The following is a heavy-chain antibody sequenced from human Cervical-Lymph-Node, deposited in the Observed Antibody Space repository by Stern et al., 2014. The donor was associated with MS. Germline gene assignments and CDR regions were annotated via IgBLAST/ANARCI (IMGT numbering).Heavy chain of an antibody. CDR1: GCSISSYY. J-gene: IGHJ5*02. Sequence: QVQLKESGPGLVQPSETLSLTCTVSGCSISSYYWRWIRQPPGKGLEWIGHIYYGGSTNYNTALESRVTISVDTHKNQSPLNLSSVAAADTAVYYCARGAGWFDPWGQGTLVTVSS. CDR2: IYYGGST. V-gene: IGHV4-59*01. CDR3: ARGAGWFDP.